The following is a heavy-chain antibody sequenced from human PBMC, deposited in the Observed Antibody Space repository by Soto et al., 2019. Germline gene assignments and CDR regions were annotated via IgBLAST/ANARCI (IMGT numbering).Heavy chain of an antibody. CDR3: AKGVYYYDSSGLHFQH. J-gene: IGHJ1*01. CDR1: GFTFSSYG. D-gene: IGHD3-22*01. V-gene: IGHV3-30*18. CDR2: ISYDGSKK. Sequence: QVQLVESGGGVVQPGRSLRLSCAASGFTFSSYGMHWVRQAPGKGLEWVAVISYDGSKKYYADSVKGRFTISRDNSKNTLYLQMNSLRAEDTAVYYCAKGVYYYDSSGLHFQHWGQGTLVTVSS.